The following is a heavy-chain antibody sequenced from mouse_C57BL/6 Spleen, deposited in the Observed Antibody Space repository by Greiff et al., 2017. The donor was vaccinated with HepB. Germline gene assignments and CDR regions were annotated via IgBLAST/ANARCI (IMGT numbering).Heavy chain of an antibody. CDR1: GFTFSSYA. CDR2: ISDGGSYT. J-gene: IGHJ4*01. Sequence: EVKLMESGGGLVKPGGSLKLSCAASGFTFSSYAMSWVRQTPEKRLEWVATISDGGSYTYYPDNVKGRFTISRDNAKNNLYLQMSHLKSEDTAMYYCARGGGITTVVGAMDYWGQGTSVTVSS. CDR3: ARGGGITTVVGAMDY. V-gene: IGHV5-4*03. D-gene: IGHD1-1*01.